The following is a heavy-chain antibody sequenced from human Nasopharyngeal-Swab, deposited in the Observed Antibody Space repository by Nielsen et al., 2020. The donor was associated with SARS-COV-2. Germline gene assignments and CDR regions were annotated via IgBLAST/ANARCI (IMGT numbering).Heavy chain of an antibody. CDR3: VRASVVPAAMDYYYYMDV. CDR2: IYYSGST. J-gene: IGHJ6*03. Sequence: RQAPGKGLEWIGYIYYSGSTYYNPSLKSRVTISVDTSKNQFSLKLSSVTAADTAVYYCVRASVVPAAMDYYYYMDVWGKGTTVTVSS. V-gene: IGHV4-59*01. D-gene: IGHD2-2*01.